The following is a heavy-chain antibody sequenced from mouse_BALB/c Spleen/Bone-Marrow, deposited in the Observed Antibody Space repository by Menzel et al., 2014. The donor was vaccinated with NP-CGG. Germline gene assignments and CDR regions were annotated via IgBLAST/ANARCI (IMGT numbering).Heavy chain of an antibody. J-gene: IGHJ3*01. V-gene: IGHV6-6*02. Sequence: EVMLVESGGGLVQPGGSMKLSCVASGFTFXNYWINWVRQSPEKGLEWVAEIRLKSHNYATRYAESVKGRFTISRDDSKSSVYLQMNNLRAEDTGIYYCNTGFAYWGQGTLVTVSA. CDR2: IRLKSHNYAT. CDR3: NTGFAY. CDR1: GFTFXNYW.